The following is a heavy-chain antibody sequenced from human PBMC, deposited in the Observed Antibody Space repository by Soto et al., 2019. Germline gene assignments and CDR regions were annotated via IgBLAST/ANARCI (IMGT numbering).Heavy chain of an antibody. D-gene: IGHD6-19*01. V-gene: IGHV1-18*04. CDR1: GYTFTSYG. J-gene: IGHJ3*02. CDR2: ISAYNGNT. CDR3: ARSYSSGWYVYKNAFDI. Sequence: ASVKVSCKASGYTFTSYGISWVRQAPGQGLEWMGWISAYNGNTNYAQKLQGRVTMTTDTSTSTAYMELRSLRSDDTAVYYCARSYSSGWYVYKNAFDIWGQGTTVTVSS.